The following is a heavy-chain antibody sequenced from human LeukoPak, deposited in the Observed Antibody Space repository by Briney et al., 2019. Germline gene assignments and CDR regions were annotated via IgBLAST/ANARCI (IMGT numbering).Heavy chain of an antibody. D-gene: IGHD6-13*01. Sequence: SETLSLTCTVSGGSISSGDYYWSWIRQPPGKGLEWIGYIYYSGSTYYNPSLKSRVTISVDTSKNQFSLKLSSVTAADTAVYYCARAHIQQLVGWFDPWGQGTLVTVSS. CDR2: IYYSGST. J-gene: IGHJ5*02. V-gene: IGHV4-30-4*08. CDR3: ARAHIQQLVGWFDP. CDR1: GGSISSGDYY.